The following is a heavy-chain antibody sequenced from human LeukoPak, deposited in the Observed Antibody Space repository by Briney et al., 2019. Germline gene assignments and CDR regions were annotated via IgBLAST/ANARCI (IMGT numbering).Heavy chain of an antibody. V-gene: IGHV1-24*01. Sequence: GASVKVSCKVSGSTLSEVSIHWVRQAPGEGLEYVGGSDPEDGETFHAQNFQGRVSMTEDTSTDTAYMELSSLRSEDTAVYFCVTVRARLFWYFDLWGRGTLVTVSS. CDR3: VTVRARLFWYFDL. J-gene: IGHJ2*01. D-gene: IGHD1-1*01. CDR1: GSTLSEVS. CDR2: SDPEDGET.